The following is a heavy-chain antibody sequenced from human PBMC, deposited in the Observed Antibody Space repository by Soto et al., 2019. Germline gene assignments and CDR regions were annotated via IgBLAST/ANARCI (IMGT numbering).Heavy chain of an antibody. CDR2: INPDNANT. CDR3: ARDPGSGHYFDY. J-gene: IGHJ4*02. CDR1: GYTFISRA. Sequence: QVQLVQSGAEVKKPGASVKISCEASGYTFISRALHWVRQAPGQRLEWMGWINPDNANTKYSQNFQGRVTFTRDTSATTAYMELSSLRSEDTAVYFCARDPGSGHYFDYWGQGTLVTDSS. D-gene: IGHD2-15*01. V-gene: IGHV1-3*01.